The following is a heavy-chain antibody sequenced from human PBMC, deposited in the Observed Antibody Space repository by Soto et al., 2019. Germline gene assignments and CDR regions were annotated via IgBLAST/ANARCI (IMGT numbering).Heavy chain of an antibody. CDR2: ISAYDGYT. CDR1: GYTFTSYG. CDR3: AREGLYAAGRYSYGYSPPRHYGLDV. D-gene: IGHD3-10*01. J-gene: IGHJ6*02. V-gene: IGHV1-18*01. Sequence: ASVTVSCKASGYTFTSYGINWVRQAPGQGLEWLGWISAYDGYTNYAQILQGRVSMTTDTSTKVAYMEMTTLKSDDTAVYYCAREGLYAAGRYSYGYSPPRHYGLDVWGQGTTVTVSS.